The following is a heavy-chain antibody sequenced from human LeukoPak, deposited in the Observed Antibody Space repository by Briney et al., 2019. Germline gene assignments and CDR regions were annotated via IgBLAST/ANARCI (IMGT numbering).Heavy chain of an antibody. Sequence: GGSLRLSCAASGFTFSNAWMNWVRQAPGKGLEWVSAISGSGGSTYYADSVKGRFTISRDNSKNTLYLQMNSLRAEDTAVYYCAKERVGAAGTTNYYYYYGMDVWGQGTTVTVSS. V-gene: IGHV3-23*01. CDR2: ISGSGGST. J-gene: IGHJ6*02. CDR1: GFTFSNAW. D-gene: IGHD6-13*01. CDR3: AKERVGAAGTTNYYYYYGMDV.